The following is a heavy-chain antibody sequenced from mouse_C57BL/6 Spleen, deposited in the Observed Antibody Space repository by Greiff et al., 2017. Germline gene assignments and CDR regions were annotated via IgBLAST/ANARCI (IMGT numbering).Heavy chain of an antibody. V-gene: IGHV1-26*01. CDR1: GYTFTDYY. CDR2: INPNNGGT. CDR3: ARFSSFDY. Sequence: VQLQQSGPELVKPGASVTISCKASGYTFTDYYMNWVKQSHGKSLEWIGDINPNNGGTSYNQKFKGKATLTVDKSSSTAYMELRSLTSEDSAVYYCARFSSFDYWGQGTTLTVSS. J-gene: IGHJ2*01. D-gene: IGHD1-1*01.